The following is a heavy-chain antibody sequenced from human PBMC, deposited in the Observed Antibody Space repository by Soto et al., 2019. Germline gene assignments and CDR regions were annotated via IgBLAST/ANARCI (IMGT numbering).Heavy chain of an antibody. V-gene: IGHV4-59*01. J-gene: IGHJ4*02. D-gene: IGHD3-3*01. Sequence: PETLSLTCTVSVGSISGNYWSWIGQPPGKGLEWIGYIYYSVTAKYNPSLKSRLTISVDTSRNQFSLKLSSVTAADTAVYYCARPVTDFWSGFSYYFDYWGQGSMVTVSS. CDR3: ARPVTDFWSGFSYYFDY. CDR1: VGSISGNY. CDR2: IYYSVTA.